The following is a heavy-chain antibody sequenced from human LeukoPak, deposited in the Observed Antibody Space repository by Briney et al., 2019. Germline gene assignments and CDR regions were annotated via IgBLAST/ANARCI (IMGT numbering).Heavy chain of an antibody. J-gene: IGHJ5*02. D-gene: IGHD3-16*01. CDR2: IKEDGSEI. CDR1: GFTFSSYW. CDR3: AKGVYSYPS. V-gene: IGHV3-7*01. Sequence: TGGSLRLSCAASGFTFSSYWMTWVRQAPGKGLQWVANIKEDGSEIYYVDSVKGRFTISRDNAKNSLYLQMNSLRAEDTALYYCAKGVYSYPSWGQGTLVTVSS.